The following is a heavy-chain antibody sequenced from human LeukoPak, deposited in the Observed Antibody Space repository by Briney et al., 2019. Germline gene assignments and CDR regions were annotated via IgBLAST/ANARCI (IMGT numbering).Heavy chain of an antibody. V-gene: IGHV3-48*03. CDR2: ISSSGSTI. CDR1: GFTFSSYE. D-gene: IGHD6-19*01. CDR3: ARERGQWPLGRYSDY. Sequence: GGSLRLSCAASGFTFSSYEMNWVRQAPGKGLEWVSYISSSGSTIYYADSVKGRFTISRDNAKSSLFLQMNSLRAEDTAVYYCARERGQWPLGRYSDYWGQGTLVTVSS. J-gene: IGHJ4*02.